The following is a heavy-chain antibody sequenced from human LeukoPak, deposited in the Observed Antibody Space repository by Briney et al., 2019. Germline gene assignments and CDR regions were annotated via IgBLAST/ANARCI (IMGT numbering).Heavy chain of an antibody. V-gene: IGHV4-59*01. CDR2: IYYSGST. D-gene: IGHD3-22*01. CDR3: ARDHSYYYDSSGYYDY. Sequence: SETLSLTCTVSGGSISSYYWSWIRQPPGKGLEWIGYIYYSGSTNYNPSLKSRVTISVDTSKNQFSLKLSSVTAADTAVYYCARDHSYYYDSSGYYDYWGQGTLVTVSS. CDR1: GGSISSYY. J-gene: IGHJ4*02.